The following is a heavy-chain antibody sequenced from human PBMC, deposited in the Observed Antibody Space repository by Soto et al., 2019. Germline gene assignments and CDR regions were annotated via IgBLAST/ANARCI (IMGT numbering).Heavy chain of an antibody. J-gene: IGHJ6*02. CDR2: ISYDGSNK. V-gene: IGHV3-30*18. CDR3: AKDRLEIAVAGTYYYYGMDV. CDR1: GFTFSSYG. Sequence: GSLRLSCAASGFTFSSYGMHSVRHSPFKWLEWVAVISYDGSNKYYADSVKGRFTISRDNSKNTLYLQMNSLRAEDTAVYYCAKDRLEIAVAGTYYYYGMDVWGQGTTVTVSS. D-gene: IGHD6-19*01.